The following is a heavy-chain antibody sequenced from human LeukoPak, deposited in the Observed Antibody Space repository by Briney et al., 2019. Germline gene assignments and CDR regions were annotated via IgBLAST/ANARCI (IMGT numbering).Heavy chain of an antibody. CDR2: IKQDGSEK. CDR1: GFIFSSHW. CDR3: AKDIHIVVVPAAPGWFDP. J-gene: IGHJ5*02. Sequence: PGGSLRLSCAASGFIFSSHWMSWVRQAPGKGLEWVANIKQDGSEKHSVDSVKGRFTISRDNAKNSLYLQMNSLRAEDTAVYYCAKDIHIVVVPAAPGWFDPWGQGTLVTVSS. V-gene: IGHV3-7*01. D-gene: IGHD2-2*01.